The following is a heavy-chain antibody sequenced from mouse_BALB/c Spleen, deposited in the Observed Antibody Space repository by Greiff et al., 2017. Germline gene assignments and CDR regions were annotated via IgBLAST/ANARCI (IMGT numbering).Heavy chain of an antibody. CDR1: GFTFSSFG. V-gene: IGHV5-17*02. CDR3: ARSRDYDYFYYAMDY. Sequence: EVQLVESGGGLVQPGGSRKLSCAASGFTFSSFGMHWVRQAPEKGLEWVAYISSGSSTIYYADTVKGRFTISRDNPKNTLFLQMTSLRSEDTAMYYCARSRDYDYFYYAMDYWGQGTSVTVSS. CDR2: ISSGSSTI. D-gene: IGHD2-4*01. J-gene: IGHJ4*01.